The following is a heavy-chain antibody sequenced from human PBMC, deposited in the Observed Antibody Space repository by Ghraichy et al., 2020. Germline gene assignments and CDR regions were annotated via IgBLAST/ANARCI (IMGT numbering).Heavy chain of an antibody. Sequence: SETLSLTCAVSGGSISSSNWWSWVRQPPGKGLEWIGEIYHSGNTNYNPSLKSRVTISVDKSKNQFSLKLSSVTAADTAVYYCARDQAYSGSSQTPPKIDAFDIWGQGTMVIVSS. CDR2: IYHSGNT. V-gene: IGHV4-4*02. D-gene: IGHD1-26*01. CDR3: ARDQAYSGSSQTPPKIDAFDI. CDR1: GGSISSSNW. J-gene: IGHJ3*02.